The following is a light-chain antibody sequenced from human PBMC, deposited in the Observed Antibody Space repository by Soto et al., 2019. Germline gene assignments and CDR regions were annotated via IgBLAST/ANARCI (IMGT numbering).Light chain of an antibody. CDR3: QQSYSTLMWT. Sequence: DLQMTQSPSSLPASVGDRVTITCRASRTISRYLNWYQQKPGKAPKLLIYAATSLQSGVPSRFSGSGSGTDFTLTISSLQPEDFATYYCQQSYSTLMWTFGQGTNVEIK. CDR2: AAT. V-gene: IGKV1-39*01. J-gene: IGKJ1*01. CDR1: RTISRY.